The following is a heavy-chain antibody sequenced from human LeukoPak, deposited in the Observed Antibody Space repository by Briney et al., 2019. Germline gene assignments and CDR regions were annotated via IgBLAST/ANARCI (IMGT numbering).Heavy chain of an antibody. Sequence: GGSLRLSCAASGFTFSSYGMHWVRQAPGKGLEWVAVIWYDGSNKYYADSVKGRFTISRDNSKNTVYLQMNSLRAEDTAVYYCARHTRPGYSGYENAFDIWGQGTMITVSP. V-gene: IGHV3-33*01. CDR3: ARHTRPGYSGYENAFDI. J-gene: IGHJ3*02. D-gene: IGHD5-12*01. CDR1: GFTFSSYG. CDR2: IWYDGSNK.